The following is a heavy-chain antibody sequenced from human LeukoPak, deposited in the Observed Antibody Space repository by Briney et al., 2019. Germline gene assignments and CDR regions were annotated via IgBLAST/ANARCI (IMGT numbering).Heavy chain of an antibody. CDR2: TYYSGST. V-gene: IGHV4-39*01. J-gene: IGHJ4*02. D-gene: IGHD3-10*01. CDR3: ARSWPGTTYFDY. Sequence: SETLSLTCTVSGGSISSSSYYWGWIRQPPGKGLEWIGSTYYSGSTYYNPSLKSRVTISVDTSKNQFSLKLSSVTAADTAVYYCARSWPGTTYFDYWGQGTLVTVSS. CDR1: GGSISSSSYY.